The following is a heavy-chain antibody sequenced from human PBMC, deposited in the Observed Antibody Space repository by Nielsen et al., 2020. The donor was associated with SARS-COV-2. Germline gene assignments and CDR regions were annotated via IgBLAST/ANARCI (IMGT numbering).Heavy chain of an antibody. CDR1: GFTFSSSG. CDR2: ISYDGIYK. V-gene: IGHV3-33*05. J-gene: IGHJ6*01. Sequence: GSLRLSCTASGFTFSSSGMHWVRQAPGKGLEWVAVISYDGIYKYHADSVKGRFTISRDNSENTLYLQMSSLHQGPIGLPPGTLLQEHLWG. CDR3: TLLQEHL.